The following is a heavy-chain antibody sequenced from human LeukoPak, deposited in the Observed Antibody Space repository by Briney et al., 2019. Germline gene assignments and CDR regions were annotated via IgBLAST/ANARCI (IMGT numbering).Heavy chain of an antibody. CDR2: IYSGGST. J-gene: IGHJ4*02. Sequence: GGSLRLSCAASGFTVSSNYMSWVRQAPGKGLEWVSVIYSGGSTYYADSVRGRFTISRDNSKNTLYLQMNSLRAEDTAVYYCTTDLPQWLVRGYYFDYWGQGTLVTVSS. V-gene: IGHV3-66*01. D-gene: IGHD6-19*01. CDR3: TTDLPQWLVRGYYFDY. CDR1: GFTVSSNY.